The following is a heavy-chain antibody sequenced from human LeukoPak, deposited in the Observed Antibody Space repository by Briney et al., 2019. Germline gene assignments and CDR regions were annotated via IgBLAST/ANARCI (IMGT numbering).Heavy chain of an antibody. CDR3: AESLGYCSGGSCYSFDY. V-gene: IGHV1-2*02. D-gene: IGHD2-15*01. CDR1: GYTFTGYY. J-gene: IGHJ4*02. CDR2: INPNSGGT. Sequence: GASVKVSCKASGYTFTGYYMHWVRQAPGQGLEWMGWINPNSGGTNYAQKFQGRVTMTRDTSISTAYMELSRLRSDDTAVYYCAESLGYCSGGSCYSFDYWGQGTLVTVSS.